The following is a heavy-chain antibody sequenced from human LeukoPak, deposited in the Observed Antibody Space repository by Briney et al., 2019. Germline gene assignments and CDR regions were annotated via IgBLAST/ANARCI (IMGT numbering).Heavy chain of an antibody. CDR2: INPSGGST. Sequence: ASVNVSCKASGYTFTSYYMHWVRQAPGQGLEWMGIINPSGGSTSYAQKFQGRVTMTRDTSTSTVYMELSSLRSEDTAVYYCARDQGAAAGGDWFDPWGQGTLVTGYS. CDR1: GYTFTSYY. D-gene: IGHD6-13*01. CDR3: ARDQGAAAGGDWFDP. J-gene: IGHJ5*02. V-gene: IGHV1-46*01.